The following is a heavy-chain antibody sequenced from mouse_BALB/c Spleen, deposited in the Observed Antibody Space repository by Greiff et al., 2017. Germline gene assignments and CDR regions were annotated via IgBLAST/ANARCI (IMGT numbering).Heavy chain of an antibody. CDR3: TRSRSFAY. CDR1: GYTFTSYY. CDR2: INPSNGGT. J-gene: IGHJ3*01. V-gene: IGHV1S81*02. Sequence: QVQLQQPGAELVRPGASVKLSCKASGYTFTSYYMYWVKQRPGQGLEWIGEINPSNGGTNFNEKFKSKATLTVDKSSSTAYMQLSSLTSEDSAVYYCTRSRSFAYWGQGTLVTVSA.